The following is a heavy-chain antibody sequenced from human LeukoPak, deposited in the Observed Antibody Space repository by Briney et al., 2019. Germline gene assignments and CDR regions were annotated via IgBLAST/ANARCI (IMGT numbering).Heavy chain of an antibody. CDR1: GFTFSNYW. J-gene: IGHJ4*02. V-gene: IGHV3-74*01. CDR2: INSDGSST. Sequence: GGSLRLSCAASGFTFSNYWMHWVRQAPGKGLVWVSRINSDGSSTNYADSVKGRFTISRDNAENTLYLQMNSLRAEDTAVYYCATNSFWSGYYWGQGTLVTVSS. D-gene: IGHD3-3*01. CDR3: ATNSFWSGYY.